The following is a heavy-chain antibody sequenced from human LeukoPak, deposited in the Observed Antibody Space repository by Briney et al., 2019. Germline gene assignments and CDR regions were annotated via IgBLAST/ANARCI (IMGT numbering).Heavy chain of an antibody. CDR1: GGSISINNW. V-gene: IGHV4-4*02. Sequence: PSGTLSLTCAVSGGSISINNWWTWVRQPPGKGLEWIGEIYHSGSTNYNPSLKSRVTISVDTSKKQFSLKLNSVTAADTAVYYCASQGPGSPTMRWGQGTLVTVSP. CDR2: IYHSGST. J-gene: IGHJ4*02. D-gene: IGHD5-24*01. CDR3: ASQGPGSPTMR.